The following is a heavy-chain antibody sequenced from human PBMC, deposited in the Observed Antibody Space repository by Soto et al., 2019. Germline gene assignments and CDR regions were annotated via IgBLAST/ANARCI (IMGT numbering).Heavy chain of an antibody. Sequence: GGSLRLSCAASGFTFSSYSMNWVRQAPGKGLEWVSSVSSSSSYIYYADSVKGRFTISRDNAKNSLYLQMNSLRAEDTAVYYCARAGCSSTSCYFSFTFDPWGQGTLVTVSS. V-gene: IGHV3-21*01. J-gene: IGHJ5*02. D-gene: IGHD2-2*01. CDR1: GFTFSSYS. CDR3: ARAGCSSTSCYFSFTFDP. CDR2: VSSSSSYI.